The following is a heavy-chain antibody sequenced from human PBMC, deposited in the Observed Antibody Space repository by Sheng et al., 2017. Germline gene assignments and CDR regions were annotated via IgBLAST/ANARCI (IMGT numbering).Heavy chain of an antibody. D-gene: IGHD5-12*01. CDR3: ARVGGEWNGYGDS. CDR1: GYTFSNYG. V-gene: IGHV1-18*01. Sequence: QVQLVQSGREVKKPGASVKVSCKASGYTFSNYGISWVRQAPGQGLQWMGWISAYTGNTNYVREFQGRVTMITDTSTNTAYMELRSLTSNDTAVYFCARVGGEWNGYGDSWGQGTLVIVSS. J-gene: IGHJ4*02. CDR2: ISAYTGNT.